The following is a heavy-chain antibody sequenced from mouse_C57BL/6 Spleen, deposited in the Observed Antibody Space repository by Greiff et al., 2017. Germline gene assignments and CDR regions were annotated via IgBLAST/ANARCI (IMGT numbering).Heavy chain of an antibody. Sequence: VQLQQSGAELMKPGASVKLSCKATGYTFTGYWIEWVKQRPGHGLEWIGEILPGSGSTNYNEKFKGKATFTADPSSNTAYMQLSSLTTEDSAIYYCARGPYYYGSSHWYFDVWGTGTTVTVSS. V-gene: IGHV1-9*01. D-gene: IGHD1-1*01. CDR3: ARGPYYYGSSHWYFDV. CDR1: GYTFTGYW. J-gene: IGHJ1*03. CDR2: ILPGSGST.